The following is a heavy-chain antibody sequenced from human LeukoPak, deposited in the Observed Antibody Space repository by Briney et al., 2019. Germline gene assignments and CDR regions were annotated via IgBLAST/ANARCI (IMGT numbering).Heavy chain of an antibody. CDR2: ISGSGGST. J-gene: IGHJ4*02. D-gene: IGHD1-26*01. Sequence: GGSLRLSRAASGFTFSSYAMSWVRQAPGKGLEWVSAISGSGGSTYYADSVKGRFTISRDNSKNTLYLQMNSLRAEDAAVYYCAKEGARVGATTWYDYWGQGTLVTVSS. V-gene: IGHV3-23*01. CDR3: AKEGARVGATTWYDY. CDR1: GFTFSSYA.